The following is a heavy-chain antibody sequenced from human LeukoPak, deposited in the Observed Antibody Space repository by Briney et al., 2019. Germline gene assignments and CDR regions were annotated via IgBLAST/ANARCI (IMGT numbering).Heavy chain of an antibody. CDR3: VKGSEAYCDSKSDY. V-gene: IGHV3-64D*09. CDR1: GFTFSSYA. Sequence: GGSLRLSCPASGFTFSSYAMHWVRQAPGKGLEHVSSISRNGGTIYYADSLRGRFAISRDNSKNTLYLQMSSLRAEDTAVYYCVKGSEAYCDSKSDYWGQGTLVTVSS. D-gene: IGHD3-22*01. CDR2: ISRNGGTI. J-gene: IGHJ4*02.